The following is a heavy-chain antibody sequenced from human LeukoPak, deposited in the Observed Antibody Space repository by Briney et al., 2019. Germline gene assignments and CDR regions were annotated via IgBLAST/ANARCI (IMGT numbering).Heavy chain of an antibody. CDR3: AKNYYYDSSGYPALFDY. D-gene: IGHD3-22*01. CDR1: GYSISSGYY. J-gene: IGHJ4*02. CDR2: IYYSGST. V-gene: IGHV4-38-2*02. Sequence: SETLFLTCTVSGYSISSGYYWGWIRQPPGKGLEWIGSIYYSGSTYYNPSLKSRVTISVDTSKNQFSLKLSSVTAADTAVDYCAKNYYYDSSGYPALFDYWGQGTLVTVSS.